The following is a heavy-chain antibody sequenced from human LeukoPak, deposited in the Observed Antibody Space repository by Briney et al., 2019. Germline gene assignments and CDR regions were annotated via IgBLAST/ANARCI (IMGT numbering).Heavy chain of an antibody. V-gene: IGHV3-48*04. CDR2: ISSSSSTI. J-gene: IGHJ4*02. CDR1: GLTFSSYS. Sequence: GGSLRLSCAASGLTFSSYSMNWVRQAPGKGLEWVSYISSSSSTIYYADSVKGRFTISRDNAKNSLYLQMNSLRAEDTAVYYCARGIAARSVDYWGQGTLVTVSS. D-gene: IGHD6-6*01. CDR3: ARGIAARSVDY.